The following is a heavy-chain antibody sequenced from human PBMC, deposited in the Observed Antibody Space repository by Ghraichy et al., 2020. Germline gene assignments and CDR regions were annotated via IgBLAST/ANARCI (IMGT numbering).Heavy chain of an antibody. CDR3: AKYRTPAVTTIFDY. D-gene: IGHD4-17*01. V-gene: IGHV3-23*01. J-gene: IGHJ4*02. Sequence: GGSLRLSCTASGFTFRSYAMSWVRQAPGKGLEWVSAFSGGIPYFADSVKGRFSMSRDNSKNTLYLQMDSLRAEDTAVYYCAKYRTPAVTTIFDYWGRGTLVTVSS. CDR1: GFTFRSYA. CDR2: FSGGIP.